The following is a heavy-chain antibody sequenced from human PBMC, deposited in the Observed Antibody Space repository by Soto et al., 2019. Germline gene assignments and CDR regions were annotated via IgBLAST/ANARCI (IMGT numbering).Heavy chain of an antibody. D-gene: IGHD4-17*01. J-gene: IGHJ3*02. CDR2: IYHSGST. CDR1: GSSISIGSYC. Sequence: SLAGAFAGSSISIGSYCWHENRQGPGKGLEWIGYIYHSGSTYYNPSLKSRVTISVDRSKNQFSLKLSSVTAADTAVYYCATNDDYGDYGAFDIWGQGKMV. V-gene: IGHV4-30-2*01. CDR3: ATNDDYGDYGAFDI.